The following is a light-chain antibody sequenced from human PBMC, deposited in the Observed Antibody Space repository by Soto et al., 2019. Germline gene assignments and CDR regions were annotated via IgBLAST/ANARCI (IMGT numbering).Light chain of an antibody. CDR2: FAS. Sequence: DIQMTQSPSSLSASVGDRVTITCRASQDIGSHLAWYQQKPEKAPKSLIYFASTLQSGVPSRFSASGSGTDFTLTISSLQPEDFAVYYCQQYGRSGTFGQGTKVEIK. J-gene: IGKJ1*01. CDR1: QDIGSH. V-gene: IGKV1D-16*01. CDR3: QQYGRSGT.